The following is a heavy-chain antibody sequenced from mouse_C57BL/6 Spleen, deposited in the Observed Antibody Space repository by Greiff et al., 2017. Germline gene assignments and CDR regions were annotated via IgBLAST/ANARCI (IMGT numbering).Heavy chain of an antibody. D-gene: IGHD1-1*01. CDR2: ISSGGSYT. V-gene: IGHV5-6*02. CDR3: ARDGSSSGYAMDY. CDR1: GFTFSSYG. Sequence: DVMLVESGGDLVKPGGSLKLSCAASGFTFSSYGMSWVRQTPDKRLEWVARISSGGSYTYYPDSVKGRFTISIDNAKNTLYLQMSSLKSEDTAMYYCARDGSSSGYAMDYWGQGTTVTVSS. J-gene: IGHJ4*01.